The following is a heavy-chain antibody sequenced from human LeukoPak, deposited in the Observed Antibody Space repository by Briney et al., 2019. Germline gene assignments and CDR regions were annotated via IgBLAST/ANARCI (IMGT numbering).Heavy chain of an antibody. CDR3: ARDLSPMVRGVLWFDP. CDR1: GFTFSSYW. D-gene: IGHD3-10*01. J-gene: IGHJ5*02. V-gene: IGHV3-7*01. Sequence: GGSLRLSCAASGFTFSSYWMSWVRQAPGKVLEWVANIKQDGSEKYYVDSVKGRFTISRDNAKNSLYLQMNSLRAEDTAVYYCARDLSPMVRGVLWFDPWGQGTLVTVSS. CDR2: IKQDGSEK.